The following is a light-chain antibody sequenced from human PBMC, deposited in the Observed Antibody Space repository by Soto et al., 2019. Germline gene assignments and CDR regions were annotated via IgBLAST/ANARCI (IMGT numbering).Light chain of an antibody. CDR2: DAS. CDR3: QQRGNWPLT. J-gene: IGKJ4*01. Sequence: EIVLTQSPATLSLSPGERATLSCRASQSVSSYLAWYQQKPGQAPRLLISDASNRATGIPARFSGSGSGTDFTLTISSLEPEDFAIYYCQQRGNWPLTFGGGTKG. V-gene: IGKV3-11*01. CDR1: QSVSSY.